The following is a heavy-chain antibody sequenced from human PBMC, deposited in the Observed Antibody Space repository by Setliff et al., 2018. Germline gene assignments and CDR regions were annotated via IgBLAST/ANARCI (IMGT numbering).Heavy chain of an antibody. Sequence: LSLTCTVSGGSISSSSYYWGWIRQPPGKGLEWIGSIYYRGSTYYNPSLKSRVTISVDTSKNQFSLKLSSVTAADTAVYYCARVLNWFDPWGQGTLVTVSS. CDR2: IYYRGST. CDR3: ARVLNWFDP. V-gene: IGHV4-39*07. D-gene: IGHD1-26*01. J-gene: IGHJ5*02. CDR1: GGSISSSSYY.